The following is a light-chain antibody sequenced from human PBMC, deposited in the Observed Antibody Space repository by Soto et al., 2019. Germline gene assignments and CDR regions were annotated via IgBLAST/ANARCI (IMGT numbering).Light chain of an antibody. CDR1: QSVTSSY. Sequence: EIVLMQSPGTLSLSPGERATLSCRASQSVTSSYLAWYQQKPGQAPRLLIDGASRTATGIPDRFSGSGSGTDFTLTISRLEPEDFAVYYCQRYGSSPPLTFGGGTKVEIK. CDR3: QRYGSSPPLT. CDR2: GAS. V-gene: IGKV3-20*01. J-gene: IGKJ4*01.